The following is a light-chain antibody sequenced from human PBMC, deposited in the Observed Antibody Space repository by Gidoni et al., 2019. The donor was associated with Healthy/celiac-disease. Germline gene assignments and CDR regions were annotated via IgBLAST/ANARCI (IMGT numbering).Light chain of an antibody. CDR2: GSS. J-gene: IGKJ4*01. Sequence: PGERVTLSCRASQSVSSSYLTWYQQKPGQPPRLLIYGSSTRATGIPARISGSGSGTDFTLTISSLQPEDFAVYYCQQDYNLPLTFGGGTKVEIK. CDR1: QSVSSSY. CDR3: QQDYNLPLT. V-gene: IGKV3D-7*01.